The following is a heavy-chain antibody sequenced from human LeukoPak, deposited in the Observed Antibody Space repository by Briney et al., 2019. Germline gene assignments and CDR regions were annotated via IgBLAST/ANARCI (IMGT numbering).Heavy chain of an antibody. CDR2: IYHSGST. CDR1: GYSISSGYY. V-gene: IGHV4-38-2*01. CDR3: ARGRYYYDSSGYYSRYYYYYMDV. D-gene: IGHD3-22*01. J-gene: IGHJ6*03. Sequence: SETLSLTCAVSGYSISSGYYWGWIRQPPGKGLEWIGSIYHSGSTYYNPSLKSRVTISVDTSKNQFSLKLSSVTAADTAVYYCARGRYYYDSSGYYSRYYYYYMDVWGKGTTVTVSS.